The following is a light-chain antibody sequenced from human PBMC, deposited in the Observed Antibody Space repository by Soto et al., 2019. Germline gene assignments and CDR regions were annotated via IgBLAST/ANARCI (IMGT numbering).Light chain of an antibody. CDR3: MQALQTPRT. CDR1: QSLLHSNGYNY. Sequence: DIVMTQSPLSLPVTPGEPASISCRSSQSLLHSNGYNYLDWYLQKPGQSPQLLIYWGSNRASGVPDRVSGSGSGTDFTLKISRVEAEDVGVYYCMQALQTPRTFGPGTKVDIK. J-gene: IGKJ3*01. V-gene: IGKV2-28*01. CDR2: WGS.